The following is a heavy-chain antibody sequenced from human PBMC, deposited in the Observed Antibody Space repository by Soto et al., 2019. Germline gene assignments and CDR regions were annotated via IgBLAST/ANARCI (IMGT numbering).Heavy chain of an antibody. CDR2: ISYDGSNK. Sequence: TGGSLRLSCAASGFTFSSYPMHWVRQAPGKGLEWVAVISYDGSNKYYADSVKGRFTISRDNSKNTLYLQMNSLRAEDTAVYYCARDGWDCSSTSCQITGWFDPWGQGTLVTVSS. CDR3: ARDGWDCSSTSCQITGWFDP. CDR1: GFTFSSYP. D-gene: IGHD2-2*01. V-gene: IGHV3-30-3*01. J-gene: IGHJ5*02.